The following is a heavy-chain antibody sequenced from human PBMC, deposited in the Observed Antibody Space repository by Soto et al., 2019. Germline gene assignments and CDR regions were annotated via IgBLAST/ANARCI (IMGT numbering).Heavy chain of an antibody. CDR1: GGTLSSYT. CDR2: IIPILGIA. J-gene: IGHJ4*02. CDR3: ARDRVDSSYDY. Sequence: QVQLVQSGAEVKKPGSSVKVACKASGGTLSSYTISWVRQAPGQGLEWMGRIIPILGIANYAQKFQGRVTITADKSTSTAYMELSSLRSEDTAVYYCARDRVDSSYDYWGQGTLVTVSS. D-gene: IGHD6-13*01. V-gene: IGHV1-69*08.